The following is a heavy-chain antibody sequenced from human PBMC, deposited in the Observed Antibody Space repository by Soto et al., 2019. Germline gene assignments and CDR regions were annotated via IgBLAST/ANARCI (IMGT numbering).Heavy chain of an antibody. J-gene: IGHJ4*02. V-gene: IGHV3-23*01. CDR1: GFTFSSYA. D-gene: IGHD3-10*01. CDR3: AKAAHYYGSGSVPFDY. Sequence: VGSLRLSCAASGFTFSSYAMSWVRQAPWKGLEWVSAISGSGGRTYYADSVKGRFNISRDNSKNTLYLQMNSLRAEDTAVYYCAKAAHYYGSGSVPFDYWGQGSMVTVSS. CDR2: ISGSGGRT.